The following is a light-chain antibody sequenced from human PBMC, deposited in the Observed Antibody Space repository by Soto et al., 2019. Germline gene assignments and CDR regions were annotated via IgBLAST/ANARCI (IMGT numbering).Light chain of an antibody. J-gene: IGKJ1*01. CDR1: QSIYTY. CDR3: QQGYSNPQT. CDR2: AAS. Sequence: DIQMTQSPSSLSASVGDIVNITFRASQSIYTYLNSYQQRPGEAPKVLIYAASTLQSGVPSIFSGSGSGTDFTLTISSLQPEDFATYYCQQGYSNPQTFGQGTKVDIK. V-gene: IGKV1-39*01.